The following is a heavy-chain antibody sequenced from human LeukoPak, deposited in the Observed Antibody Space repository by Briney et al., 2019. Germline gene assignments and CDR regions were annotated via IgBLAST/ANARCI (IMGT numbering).Heavy chain of an antibody. CDR3: ARGGYDYVWGSYRSNDAFDI. D-gene: IGHD3-16*02. J-gene: IGHJ3*02. CDR2: INHSGST. V-gene: IGHV4-39*07. Sequence: SETLSLTCTVSGGSISSSSYYWGWIRQPPGKGLEWIGEINHSGSTNYNPSLKSRVTISVDTSKNQFSLKLSSVTAADTAVYYCARGGYDYVWGSYRSNDAFDIWGQGTMVTVSS. CDR1: GGSISSSSYY.